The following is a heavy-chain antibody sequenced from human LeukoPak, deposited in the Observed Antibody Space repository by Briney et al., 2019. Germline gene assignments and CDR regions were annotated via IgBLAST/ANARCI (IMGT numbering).Heavy chain of an antibody. CDR3: ARGFVSYSSYGMDV. J-gene: IGHJ6*04. CDR1: DGSFSGYY. CDR2: INHSGST. D-gene: IGHD2-8*01. V-gene: IGHV4-34*01. Sequence: PSETLSLTCALYDGSFSGYYWSWIRQPPGKGLEWIGEINHSGSTNYNPFLKSRVTISVDTSKNQFSLKLSSVTAADTAVYYCARGFVSYSSYGMDVWGKGSTVTVSS.